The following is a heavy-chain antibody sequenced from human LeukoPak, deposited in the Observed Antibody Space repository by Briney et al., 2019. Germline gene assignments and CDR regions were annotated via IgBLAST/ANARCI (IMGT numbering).Heavy chain of an antibody. J-gene: IGHJ6*02. D-gene: IGHD3-10*01. V-gene: IGHV1-2*02. Sequence: ASVTVSCKASGYXFTGYYMHWVRQAPGQGLEWMGWINPNSGGTNYAQKFQGRVTMTRDTSISTAYMELSRLRSDDTAVYYCAFTYGSGSYYYYYYYGMDVWGQGTTVTVSS. CDR3: AFTYGSGSYYYYYYYGMDV. CDR1: GYXFTGYY. CDR2: INPNSGGT.